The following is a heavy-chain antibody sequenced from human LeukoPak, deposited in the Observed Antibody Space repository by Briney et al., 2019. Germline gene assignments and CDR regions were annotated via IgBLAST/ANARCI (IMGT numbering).Heavy chain of an antibody. CDR2: IYYSGST. CDR3: ARESGRRWFDP. CDR1: GGSISSGDYY. V-gene: IGHV4-30-4*01. D-gene: IGHD5-12*01. Sequence: SETLSLTCTVSGGSISSGDYYWSWIRQPPGKGLEWIGYIYYSGSTYYNPSLKSRVTISVDTSKNQFSLKLSSVTAADTAVYYCARESGRRWFDPWGQGTLVTVSS. J-gene: IGHJ5*02.